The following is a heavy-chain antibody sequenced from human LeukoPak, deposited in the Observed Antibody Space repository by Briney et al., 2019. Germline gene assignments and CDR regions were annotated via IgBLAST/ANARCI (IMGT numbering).Heavy chain of an antibody. CDR3: ARGLTYYYDSSGYLQLDY. CDR1: GFTFSSYG. D-gene: IGHD3-22*01. CDR2: INWNGGST. Sequence: PGGSLRLSCAASGFTFSSYGMSWVRQAPGKGLEWVSGINWNGGSTGYADSVKGRFTISRDNAKNSLYLQMNSLRAEDTALYYCARGLTYYYDSSGYLQLDYWGQGTLVTVSS. V-gene: IGHV3-20*04. J-gene: IGHJ4*02.